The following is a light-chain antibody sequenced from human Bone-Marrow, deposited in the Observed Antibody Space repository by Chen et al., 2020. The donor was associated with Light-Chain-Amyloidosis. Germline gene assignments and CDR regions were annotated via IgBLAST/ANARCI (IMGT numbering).Light chain of an antibody. CDR3: MIWHSGAWV. CDR1: SGINVGPYR. Sequence: QAVLTQPSSLSASPGASASLTCTLRSGINVGPYRISGYQQKPGSPPQYLLRYKSDSDKQPGSGVPSPFSGSKDASANAGILLISGLQSEDEADYYCMIWHSGAWVFGGGTKLTVL. CDR2: YKSDSDK. J-gene: IGLJ3*02. V-gene: IGLV5-45*03.